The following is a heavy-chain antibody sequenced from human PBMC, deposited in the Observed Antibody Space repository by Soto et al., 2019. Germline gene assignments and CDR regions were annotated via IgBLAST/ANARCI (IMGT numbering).Heavy chain of an antibody. CDR3: AKAELLEPADGYFDY. CDR2: ISYDGSNK. D-gene: IGHD1-1*01. CDR1: GFTFSSYG. V-gene: IGHV3-30*18. J-gene: IGHJ4*02. Sequence: QVQLVESGGGVVQPGRSLRLSCAASGFTFSSYGMHWVRQAPGKGLEWVAVISYDGSNKYYADSVKGRFTISRDNSKNTLYLQMNSLRAEDTAVYYCAKAELLEPADGYFDYWGQGTLVTVSS.